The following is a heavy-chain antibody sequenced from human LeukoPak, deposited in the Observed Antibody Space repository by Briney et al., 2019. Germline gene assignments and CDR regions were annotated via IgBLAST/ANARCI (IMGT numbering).Heavy chain of an antibody. V-gene: IGHV3-30*18. Sequence: PGGSLRLSCAASGFTFSSYAMHWVRQAPGKGLEWVAVISYDGSNKYYADSVKGRFTISRDNSKNTLYLQLNSLRAEDTAVYYCAKSLLYSGCDYWGQGTLVTVSS. CDR1: GFTFSSYA. D-gene: IGHD5-12*01. CDR2: ISYDGSNK. J-gene: IGHJ4*02. CDR3: AKSLLYSGCDY.